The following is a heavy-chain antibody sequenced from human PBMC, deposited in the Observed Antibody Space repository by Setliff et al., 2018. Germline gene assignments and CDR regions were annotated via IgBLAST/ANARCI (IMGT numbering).Heavy chain of an antibody. J-gene: IGHJ4*02. CDR2: IQTNGNDK. D-gene: IGHD1-1*01. CDR1: GFTFSNAW. Sequence: GGSLRLSCAASGFTFSNAWMNWVRQAPGKGLEWVSFIQTNGNDKNYADSVKGRFTIYRDDSKNTLYLQMDSLRPEDTAVYYCVRAPRSLPRPLDYWGQGTLVTVSS. CDR3: VRAPRSLPRPLDY. V-gene: IGHV3-30*02.